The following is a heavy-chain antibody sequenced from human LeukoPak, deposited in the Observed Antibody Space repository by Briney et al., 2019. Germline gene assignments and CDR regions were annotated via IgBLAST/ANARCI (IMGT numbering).Heavy chain of an antibody. J-gene: IGHJ5*02. CDR1: GGSISSYY. V-gene: IGHV4-59*12. D-gene: IGHD5-18*01. CDR3: AKGAGGFSYYNWFDP. CDR2: IYYSGST. Sequence: SETLSLTCTVSGGSISSYYWSWIRQPPGKGLEWIGYIYYSGSTNYNSSFKSRVTISIDTSKNQFSLKLASVTAADTAIYYCAKGAGGFSYYNWFDPWGQGTLVTVSS.